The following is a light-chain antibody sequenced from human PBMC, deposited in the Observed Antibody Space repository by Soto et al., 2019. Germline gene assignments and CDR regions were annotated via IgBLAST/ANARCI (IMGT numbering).Light chain of an antibody. J-gene: IGKJ4*01. V-gene: IGKV1-39*01. CDR3: QQTHSSPPT. Sequence: DVQMTQSPSSLSASVGDRVTITCRASRSVSTYLNWYQLKPGKAPKFLIYGASTLQSGVPSTFSGSGSGTEFTLTISSLQPEDFAIYYCQQTHSSPPTFGGGTKVDIK. CDR1: RSVSTY. CDR2: GAS.